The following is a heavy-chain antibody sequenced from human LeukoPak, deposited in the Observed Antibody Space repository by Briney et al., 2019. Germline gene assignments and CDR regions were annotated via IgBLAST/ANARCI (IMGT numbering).Heavy chain of an antibody. CDR2: IIPIFGTA. V-gene: IGHV1-69*13. CDR1: GGTFSSYA. D-gene: IGHD6-19*01. Sequence: ALVKVSCKASGGTFSSYAISWVRQAPGQGLEWMGGIIPIFGTANYAQKFQSRVTITADESTSTAYMELSSLRSEDTAVYYCARDGLYYFDYWGQGTLVTVSS. CDR3: ARDGLYYFDY. J-gene: IGHJ4*02.